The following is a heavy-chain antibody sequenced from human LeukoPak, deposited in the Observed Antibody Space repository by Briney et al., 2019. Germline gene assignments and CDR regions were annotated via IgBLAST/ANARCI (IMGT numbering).Heavy chain of an antibody. CDR2: IYYSGST. V-gene: IGHV4-39*01. CDR1: GGSISSSSYY. D-gene: IGHD4-17*01. Sequence: SETLSLTCTVSGGSISSSSYYWGWIRQPPGKVLEWIGSIYYSGSTYYNPSLKSRVTISVDTSKNQFSLKLSSVTAADTAVYYCARSLNDYGDYYVNYWGQGTLVTVSS. J-gene: IGHJ4*02. CDR3: ARSLNDYGDYYVNY.